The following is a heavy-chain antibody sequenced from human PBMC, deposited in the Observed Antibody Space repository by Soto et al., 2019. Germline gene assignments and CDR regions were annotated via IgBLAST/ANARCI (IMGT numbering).Heavy chain of an antibody. D-gene: IGHD6-13*01. CDR3: AKARGRTWYEDY. CDR2: ISGSGNTT. Sequence: EVQLLESGGGLVQLGGSLRLSCAASGFTFSSYAMTWVRQAPGKGLEWVSSISGSGNTTYYADSVKGRFTISRDSSKNTLYLQMNSLRPEDTAVYYCAKARGRTWYEDYWGQGTLVTVSS. V-gene: IGHV3-23*01. J-gene: IGHJ4*02. CDR1: GFTFSSYA.